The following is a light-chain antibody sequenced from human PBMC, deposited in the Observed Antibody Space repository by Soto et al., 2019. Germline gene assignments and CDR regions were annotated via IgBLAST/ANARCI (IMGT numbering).Light chain of an antibody. CDR3: QQYGSSPPT. CDR1: QSVSSN. V-gene: IGKV3-20*01. Sequence: EVLMAQSPATLSVSPGERATLSCRASQSVSSNLAWYQQKPGQAPRLLIYGASIRATGVPARFSGSGSGTDFTLTINRLEPEDFAVYYCQQYGSSPPTFGQGTKVDIK. J-gene: IGKJ1*01. CDR2: GAS.